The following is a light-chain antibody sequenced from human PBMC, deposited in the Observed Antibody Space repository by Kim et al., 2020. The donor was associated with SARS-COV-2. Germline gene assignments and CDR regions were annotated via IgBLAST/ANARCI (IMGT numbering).Light chain of an antibody. Sequence: SVSPGERATLSCRASQSVSSNLAWYQQNPGQAPRLLIYGASTRATGVPARFSGSGSGTEFTLTILSLQSEDFAIYYCQQYNNWPQTFGQGTKVDIK. V-gene: IGKV3-15*01. CDR1: QSVSSN. J-gene: IGKJ1*01. CDR3: QQYNNWPQT. CDR2: GAS.